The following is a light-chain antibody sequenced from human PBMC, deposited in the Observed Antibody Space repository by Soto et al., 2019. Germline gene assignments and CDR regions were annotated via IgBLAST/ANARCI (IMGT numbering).Light chain of an antibody. CDR3: ATWDDDLYTPI. J-gene: IGLJ2*01. Sequence: QSVLTQPPSASGTPGQRVTISCSGSSSNIGSNTVNWYQQLPGTAPKLLIYNNNQRPSGVPDRFSGSKSGTSASLAITGLLSDDEADYYCATWDDDLYTPIIGGGTKVTVL. CDR1: SSNIGSNT. V-gene: IGLV1-44*01. CDR2: NNN.